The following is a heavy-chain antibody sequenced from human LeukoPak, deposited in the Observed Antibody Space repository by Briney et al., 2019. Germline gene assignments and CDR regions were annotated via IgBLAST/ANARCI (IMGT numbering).Heavy chain of an antibody. D-gene: IGHD5-18*01. J-gene: IGHJ3*02. V-gene: IGHV1-18*01. CDR2: ITSGSGNT. Sequence: GSVTVSCKASGYNFNSYGMGWVRQAPRQGLEGVGWITSGSGNTNYAQTVQGRVTITRDTSTSTAYMELRSLRSDDTAVYFCARDLARGYSYGYNAFDIWGQGTMVTVSS. CDR1: GYNFNSYG. CDR3: ARDLARGYSYGYNAFDI.